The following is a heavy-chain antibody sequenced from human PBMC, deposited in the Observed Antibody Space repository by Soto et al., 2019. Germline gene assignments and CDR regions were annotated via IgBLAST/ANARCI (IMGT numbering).Heavy chain of an antibody. Sequence: GGSLRLSCAASGFTFEDYAMHWVRQAPGKGLEWVSGISWNSGSIDYADSVKGRFTISRDNAKNSLYLQMSSLRSEDTALYYCAKGGYSYASKADYWGQGTLVTVSS. CDR3: AKGGYSYASKADY. V-gene: IGHV3-9*01. CDR2: ISWNSGSI. CDR1: GFTFEDYA. D-gene: IGHD5-12*01. J-gene: IGHJ4*02.